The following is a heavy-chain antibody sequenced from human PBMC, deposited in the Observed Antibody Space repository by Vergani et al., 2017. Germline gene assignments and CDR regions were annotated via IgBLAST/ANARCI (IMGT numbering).Heavy chain of an antibody. V-gene: IGHV3-21*01. CDR3: ARGGYGDYDYYYGMDV. CDR2: ISRSSSYI. Sequence: EVQLVESGGGLVKPGGSLRLSCAASGFTFSSYSMNWLRQAPGKGLEWVSSISRSSSYIYYADSVKGRFTISRDNAKNSLYLQMNSLRAEDTAVYYCARGGYGDYDYYYGMDVWGQGTTVTVSS. CDR1: GFTFSSYS. D-gene: IGHD4-17*01. J-gene: IGHJ6*02.